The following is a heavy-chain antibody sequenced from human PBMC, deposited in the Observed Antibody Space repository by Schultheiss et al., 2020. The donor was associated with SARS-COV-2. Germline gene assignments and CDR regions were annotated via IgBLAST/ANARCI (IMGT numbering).Heavy chain of an antibody. Sequence: SETLSLTCAVYGGSFSGYYWSWIRQPPGKGLEWIGEINHSGSTNYNPSLKSRVTISVDTSKNQFSLKLSSVTAADTAVYYCARQYCSSTSCPRPFDYWGQGTLVTVSS. D-gene: IGHD2-2*01. J-gene: IGHJ4*02. V-gene: IGHV4-34*01. CDR2: INHSGST. CDR3: ARQYCSSTSCPRPFDY. CDR1: GGSFSGYY.